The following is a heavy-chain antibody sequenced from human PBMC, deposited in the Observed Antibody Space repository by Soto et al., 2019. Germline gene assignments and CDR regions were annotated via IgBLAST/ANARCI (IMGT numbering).Heavy chain of an antibody. V-gene: IGHV3-23*01. Sequence: EVQLLESGGGLVQPGGSLRLSCAASGFTFSSYAMSWVRQAPGKGLEWVSAISGSGGSTYYADSVKGRFTISRDNSKNTLHLQRNSLRAEDTAVYYCAKELTGTPQGGMDVWGQGTTVTVSS. CDR3: AKELTGTPQGGMDV. J-gene: IGHJ6*02. D-gene: IGHD1-20*01. CDR2: ISGSGGST. CDR1: GFTFSSYA.